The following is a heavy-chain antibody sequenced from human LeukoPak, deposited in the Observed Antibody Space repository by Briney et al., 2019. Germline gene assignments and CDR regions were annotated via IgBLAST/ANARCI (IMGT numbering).Heavy chain of an antibody. CDR3: AKAPGYSYGSTYFDY. V-gene: IGHV3-23*01. CDR2: ISGSGGST. J-gene: IGHJ4*02. Sequence: PGGSLTLSCAPSGFTFSSYAMSWVRQAPGKGLEWVSAISGSGGSTYYADSVKGRFTISRDNSKNTLYLQMNSLRAEDTAVYYCAKAPGYSYGSTYFDYWGQGTLVTVSS. CDR1: GFTFSSYA. D-gene: IGHD5-18*01.